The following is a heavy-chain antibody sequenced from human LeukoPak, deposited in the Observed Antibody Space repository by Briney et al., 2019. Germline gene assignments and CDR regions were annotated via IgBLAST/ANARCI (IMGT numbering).Heavy chain of an antibody. V-gene: IGHV1-2*02. CDR1: GYTFTGYY. Sequence: GASVKVSCKASGYTFTGYYLHWVRQAPGQGLEWMGCVNPNSGDTNYAQKFQGSVTMTRDTSISTAYMDLSRLRSDDTAVYYCARGSIVGATFDYFDYWGQGTLVTVSS. CDR3: ARGSIVGATFDYFDY. J-gene: IGHJ4*02. CDR2: VNPNSGDT. D-gene: IGHD1-26*01.